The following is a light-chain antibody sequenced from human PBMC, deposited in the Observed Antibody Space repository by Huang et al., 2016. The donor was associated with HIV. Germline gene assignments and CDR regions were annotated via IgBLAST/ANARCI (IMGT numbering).Light chain of an antibody. J-gene: IGKJ4*01. CDR1: QGIGSY. CDR2: AAD. CDR3: QQLKTYPLT. V-gene: IGKV1-9*01. Sequence: IQLTQSTSSLSASVGDRVTITCRASQGIGSYLAWYQQKPGKAPKVLIYAADTLQSGVPSRFSGSSGIESWTDFTLTISSLQPEDFATYYCQQLKTYPLTFGGGTKVEIK.